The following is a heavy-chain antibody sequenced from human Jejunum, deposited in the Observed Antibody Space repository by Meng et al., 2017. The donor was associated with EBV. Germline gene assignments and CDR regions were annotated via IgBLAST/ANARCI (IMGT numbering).Heavy chain of an antibody. CDR3: TDVGGDMI. CDR1: GFTTSSYW. Sequence: VQLVESGGGLVHPGASLRLSCAPSGFTTSSYWMHWVRQAPGKGLVWVSRINSDGSKTNYADSVKGRFTISRDIAKNTLYLQLNSLRADDTAVYYCTDVGGDMIWGQGILVTVSS. D-gene: IGHD3-16*01. J-gene: IGHJ4*02. CDR2: INSDGSKT. V-gene: IGHV3-74*01.